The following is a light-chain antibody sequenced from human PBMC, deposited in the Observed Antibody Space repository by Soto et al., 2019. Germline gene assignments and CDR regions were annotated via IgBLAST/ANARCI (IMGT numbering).Light chain of an antibody. CDR1: QTVSGSY. V-gene: IGKV3-20*01. Sequence: IVLTQSSGTLSWSPGERTTLSCRARQTVSGSYLAWFQQKPGQAPRLLIYAASTRAAGVPERFSGSGSGTDFSLTINILEPEYFAVYYCQHYDPAPWTFGQGTKVAIK. CDR3: QHYDPAPWT. CDR2: AAS. J-gene: IGKJ1*01.